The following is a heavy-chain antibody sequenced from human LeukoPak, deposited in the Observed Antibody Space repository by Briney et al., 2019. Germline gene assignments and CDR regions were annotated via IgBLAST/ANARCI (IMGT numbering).Heavy chain of an antibody. D-gene: IGHD1-26*01. CDR1: GDNVSSNSAA. Sequence: SQTLSLTCAISGDNVSSNSAAWTWIRQSPSRGLQWLGRTYYRSKWYNDYAVSVKSRITINPDTSKNQFSLQLNSVTPEDTAVYFCARELIHRGGSYPDYWGQGTLVTVSS. V-gene: IGHV6-1*01. CDR2: TYYRSKWYN. J-gene: IGHJ4*02. CDR3: ARELIHRGGSYPDY.